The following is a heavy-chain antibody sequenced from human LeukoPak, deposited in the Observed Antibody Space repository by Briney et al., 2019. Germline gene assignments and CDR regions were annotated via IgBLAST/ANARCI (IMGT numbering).Heavy chain of an antibody. Sequence: ASVKVSSKASGYTFTIYGISWVRQAPGQGLEWMGWISAYNGNTNYAQKLQGRVTMTTDTSTSTAYMELRSLRSDDTAVYYCARDIVVVPAAIYYYYYGMDAWGKGTTVTVSS. J-gene: IGHJ6*04. CDR2: ISAYNGNT. CDR1: GYTFTIYG. D-gene: IGHD2-2*01. V-gene: IGHV1-18*04. CDR3: ARDIVVVPAAIYYYYYGMDA.